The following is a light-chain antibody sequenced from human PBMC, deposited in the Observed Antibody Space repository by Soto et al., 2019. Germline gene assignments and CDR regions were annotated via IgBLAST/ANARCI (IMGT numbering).Light chain of an antibody. J-gene: IGKJ4*01. V-gene: IGKV1-33*01. Sequence: DLQMTQSPSSLSASVGDRVTITCQASPDISNYLNWYQQKPGKAHKLLIYDASNLETGVPSRFSGSGSGTDFTFTISSLQPEDIATYYCQQYDNLLLTFGGGTKVEIK. CDR3: QQYDNLLLT. CDR1: PDISNY. CDR2: DAS.